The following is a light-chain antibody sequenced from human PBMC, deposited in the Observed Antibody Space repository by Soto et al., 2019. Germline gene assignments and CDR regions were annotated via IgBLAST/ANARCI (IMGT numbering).Light chain of an antibody. J-gene: IGKJ1*01. V-gene: IGKV3D-15*01. CDR1: QSVSSN. Sequence: ELVMTQSPATLSVSPGERATLSCRASQSVSSNLAWYQQKPGQAPRLLIYGASIRATGIPARFSGSGSGTEFTLTISSLQSEDFAVYYCQQYNNWLRTFGQGTKVDIK. CDR2: GAS. CDR3: QQYNNWLRT.